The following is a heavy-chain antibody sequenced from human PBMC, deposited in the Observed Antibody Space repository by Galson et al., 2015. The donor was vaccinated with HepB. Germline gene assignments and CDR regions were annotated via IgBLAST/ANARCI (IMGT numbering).Heavy chain of an antibody. Sequence: SCKASGYTFTSYAMHWVRQAPGQRLEWMGWINAGNGNTKYSQKFQGRVTITRDTSASTAYMELSSLRSEDTAVYYCARDRGGDCYFDYWGQGTLVTVSS. CDR2: INAGNGNT. CDR1: GYTFTSYA. J-gene: IGHJ4*02. CDR3: ARDRGGDCYFDY. D-gene: IGHD2-21*02. V-gene: IGHV1-3*01.